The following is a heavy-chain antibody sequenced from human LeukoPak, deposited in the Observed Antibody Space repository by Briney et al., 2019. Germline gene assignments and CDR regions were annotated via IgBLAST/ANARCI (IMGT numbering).Heavy chain of an antibody. CDR1: GGSISSYY. D-gene: IGHD6-19*01. CDR2: IYYSGST. J-gene: IGHJ5*02. V-gene: IGHV4-59*01. CDR3: ARFSRSCWYGFRWFDP. Sequence: PSETLSLTCTVSGGSISSYYWSWIRQPPGKGLEWIRYIYYSGSTNYNPSLKSRVTISVDTSKNQCSLKLSTVYAADTAVYYCARFSRSCWYGFRWFDPWGQGTLVTVSS.